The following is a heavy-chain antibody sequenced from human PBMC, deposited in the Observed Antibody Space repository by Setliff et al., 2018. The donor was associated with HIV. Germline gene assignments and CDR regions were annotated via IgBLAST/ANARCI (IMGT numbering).Heavy chain of an antibody. CDR2: FSPTGSP. Sequence: PSATPSLTCAFYGGSFSSYYWNWIRQPPGKGLEWIGEFSPTGSPTYNPSLERRVTISVDTSKNQCSLKLRSLTAADTAIYDCARGAPRGRLRFPNWFDPWGQGTLVTVSS. CDR3: ARGAPRGRLRFPNWFDP. CDR1: GGSFSSYY. J-gene: IGHJ5*02. V-gene: IGHV4-34*01. D-gene: IGHD5-12*01.